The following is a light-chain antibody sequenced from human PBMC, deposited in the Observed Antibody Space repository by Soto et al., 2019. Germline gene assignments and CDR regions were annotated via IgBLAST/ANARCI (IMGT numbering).Light chain of an antibody. V-gene: IGKV1-27*01. Sequence: DIQMTQSPSSLSASVGDTVTITCRASQDIINHLAWYQQRPGKVPNLLIYGASTLHSGVPSRFHGSGSGKHFTLTISSLQPEEVATYYCQNYHLALGTFGQGTRLEIK. CDR2: GAS. J-gene: IGKJ5*01. CDR3: QNYHLALGT. CDR1: QDIINH.